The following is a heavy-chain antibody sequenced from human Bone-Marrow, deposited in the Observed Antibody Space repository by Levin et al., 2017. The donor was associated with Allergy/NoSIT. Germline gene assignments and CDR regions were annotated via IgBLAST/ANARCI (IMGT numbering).Heavy chain of an antibody. D-gene: IGHD6-13*01. Sequence: GESLKISCKASGYKFTDYWIGWVRQMPGKGLEWIGIVFPGDSDTKYSPSFQGQVTISADKSITTAYLQWNSLKASDTAIFYCAKRGSWYDHWGPGTLVTVSS. CDR3: AKRGSWYDH. CDR2: VFPGDSDT. V-gene: IGHV5-51*01. J-gene: IGHJ4*02. CDR1: GYKFTDYW.